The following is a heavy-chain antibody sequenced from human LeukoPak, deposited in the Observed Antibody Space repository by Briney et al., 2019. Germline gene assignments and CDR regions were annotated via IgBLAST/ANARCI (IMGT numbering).Heavy chain of an antibody. CDR2: ISNSGKTI. CDR3: ASVLDSSGYMD. J-gene: IGHJ4*02. CDR1: GFALSDYY. V-gene: IGHV3-11*04. D-gene: IGHD3-22*01. Sequence: GGSLRLSCAASGFALSDYYMSWIRQAPGKGLEWISYISNSGKTIYYADSVKDRFTISRDNAKNSLYLQMNSLRAEDTAVYYCASVLDSSGYMDWGQGTLVTVSS.